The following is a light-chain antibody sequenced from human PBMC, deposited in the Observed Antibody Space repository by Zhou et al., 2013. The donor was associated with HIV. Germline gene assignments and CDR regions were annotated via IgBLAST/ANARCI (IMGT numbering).Light chain of an antibody. V-gene: IGKV3-20*01. CDR3: HQSDTSPQT. J-gene: IGKJ1*01. Sequence: EIVLTQSPGTLSLSPGERATLSCRASQSVSSRYLVWYQQKPGQAPRLLIYGASSRATGIPDRFSGSGSGTDFTLTISRLEPEDFAMYYCHQSDTSPQTFGQGTKVEIK. CDR1: QSVSSRY. CDR2: GAS.